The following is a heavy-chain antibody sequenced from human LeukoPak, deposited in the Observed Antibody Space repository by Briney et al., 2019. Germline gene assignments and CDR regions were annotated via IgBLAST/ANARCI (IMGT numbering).Heavy chain of an antibody. CDR1: GYTLNELP. V-gene: IGHV1-24*01. CDR2: FDPEGGET. CDR3: ATDTEPGGIVVVPAAL. J-gene: IGHJ4*02. Sequence: ASVKVSCKVSGYTLNELPMHWVRQAPGKGLEWMGGFDPEGGETIYPQKFQGRVTMTEDTSTDTAYMELSSLRSEDTAVYYCATDTEPGGIVVVPAALWGQGTLVTVSS. D-gene: IGHD2-2*01.